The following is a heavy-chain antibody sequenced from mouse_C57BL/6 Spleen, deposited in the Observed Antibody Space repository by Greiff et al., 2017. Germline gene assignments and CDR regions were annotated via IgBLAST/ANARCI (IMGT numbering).Heavy chain of an antibody. D-gene: IGHD2-5*01. CDR3: ARERGNYSNPFAY. Sequence: EVKVVESGGGLVKPGGSLKLSCAASGFTFSSYAMSWVRQTPEKRLEWVATISDGGSYTYYPDNVKGRFTISRDNAKNNLYLQMSHLKSEDTAMYYCARERGNYSNPFAYWGQGTLVTVSA. J-gene: IGHJ3*01. CDR1: GFTFSSYA. V-gene: IGHV5-4*01. CDR2: ISDGGSYT.